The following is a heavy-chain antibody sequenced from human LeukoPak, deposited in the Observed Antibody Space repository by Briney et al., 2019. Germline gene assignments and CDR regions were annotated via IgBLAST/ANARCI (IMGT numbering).Heavy chain of an antibody. CDR2: FSVGGRT. CDR3: ARERPGNDVLSPFDV. D-gene: IGHD1-1*01. V-gene: IGHV4-4*07. CDR1: GGSISTNY. J-gene: IGHJ3*01. Sequence: ASETLSLTCTVSGGSISTNYWSWIRQPAGKGPEWIGRFSVGGRTNYHPSLKGRVTMSRDTSKNQISLKVNSVTPADSAKYYCARERPGNDVLSPFDVWGQGIMITVSS.